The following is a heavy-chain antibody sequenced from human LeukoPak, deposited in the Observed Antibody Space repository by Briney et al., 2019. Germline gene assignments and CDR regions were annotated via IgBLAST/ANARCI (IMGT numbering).Heavy chain of an antibody. CDR2: IIPIFGTA. V-gene: IGHV1-69*05. CDR1: GGTFTGYA. J-gene: IGHJ4*02. CDR3: AGSSGWSPGDY. Sequence: GSSVKVSGKAFGGTFTGYAITWVRQAPGQGLEWMGRIIPIFGTANYAQKFQGRVTITTDESTSTAYMELSSLRSEDTAVYYCAGSSGWSPGDYWGQGTLVTVSS. D-gene: IGHD6-19*01.